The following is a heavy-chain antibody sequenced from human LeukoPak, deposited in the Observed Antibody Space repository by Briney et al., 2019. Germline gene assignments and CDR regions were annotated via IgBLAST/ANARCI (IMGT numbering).Heavy chain of an antibody. CDR1: GFTFRGHW. CDR2: INTDGSRK. CDR3: VRDATGLPK. Sequence: GGSLSLSCVASGFTFRGHWMNWLRQAPGQGMEWVGNINTDGSRKYHVDSVQGRFTISRDNAKNSLYLQMNGLRAEDTAVYYCVRDATGLPKWGQGTLVTVSS. D-gene: IGHD1-1*01. J-gene: IGHJ4*02. V-gene: IGHV3-7*01.